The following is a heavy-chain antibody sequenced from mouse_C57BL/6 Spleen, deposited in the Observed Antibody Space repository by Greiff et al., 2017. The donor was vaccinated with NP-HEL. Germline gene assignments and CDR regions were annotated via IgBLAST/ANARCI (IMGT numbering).Heavy chain of an antibody. J-gene: IGHJ1*03. Sequence: VQLQQSGAELVRPGASVTLSCKASGYTFTDYEMHWVKQTPVHGLEWIGAIDPETGGTAYNQKFKGKAILTADKSSSTAYMELRSLTSEDSAVYYCTRGDEWYFDVWGTGTTVTVSS. CDR1: GYTFTDYE. CDR3: TRGDEWYFDV. V-gene: IGHV1-15*01. CDR2: IDPETGGT.